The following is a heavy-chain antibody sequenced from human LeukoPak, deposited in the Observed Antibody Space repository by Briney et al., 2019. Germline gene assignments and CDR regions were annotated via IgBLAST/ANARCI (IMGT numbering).Heavy chain of an antibody. CDR3: AKDRGAYGSGSYIFDY. CDR1: GFTFSSYA. Sequence: LTGGSLRLSCVASGFTFSSYAMSWVRQAPGKGLEWVSAISGSGGSTYYADSVKGRFTISRDNSKNTLYLQMNSLRAEDTAVYYCAKDRGAYGSGSYIFDYWGQGTLVTVSS. V-gene: IGHV3-23*01. D-gene: IGHD3-10*01. CDR2: ISGSGGST. J-gene: IGHJ4*02.